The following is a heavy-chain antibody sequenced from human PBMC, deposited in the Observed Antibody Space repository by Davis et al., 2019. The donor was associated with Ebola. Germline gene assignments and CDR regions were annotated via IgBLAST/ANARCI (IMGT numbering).Heavy chain of an antibody. D-gene: IGHD3-22*01. V-gene: IGHV1-2*02. CDR3: ARDFGGGVTMIVVARGAGPDY. CDR2: INPNSGGT. Sequence: ASVKVSCKASGYTFTGYYMHWVRQAPGQGLEWMGWINPNSGGTNYAQKFQGRVTMTRDTSISTAYMELSRLRSDDTAVYYCARDFGGGVTMIVVARGAGPDYWGQGTLVTVSS. J-gene: IGHJ4*02. CDR1: GYTFTGYY.